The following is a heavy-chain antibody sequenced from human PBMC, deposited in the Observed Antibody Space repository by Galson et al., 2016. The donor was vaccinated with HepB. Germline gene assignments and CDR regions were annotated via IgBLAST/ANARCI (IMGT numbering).Heavy chain of an antibody. CDR1: GFTVSSNY. D-gene: IGHD3-3*01. CDR3: TRDRGFWSGYSGASYRYVMDV. V-gene: IGHV3-53*01. CDR2: MYSGGSP. J-gene: IGHJ6*02. Sequence: SLRLSCAASGFTVSSNYMRWVRQAPGKGLEWVSIMYSGGSPFYADSVKGRFTISRDTSRNTLYLQMNSLRAEDTAVYYCTRDRGFWSGYSGASYRYVMDVWGQGTTVTVSS.